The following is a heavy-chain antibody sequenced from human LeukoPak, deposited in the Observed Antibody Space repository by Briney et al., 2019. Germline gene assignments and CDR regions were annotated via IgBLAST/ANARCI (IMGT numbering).Heavy chain of an antibody. CDR3: ARVGGYCSGGSCYSMRFDP. CDR1: GYTFTSYY. Sequence: GASVKVSCKASGYTFTSYYMHWVRQAPGQGLEWMGIINPSGGSTSYAQKFQGRVTMTTDTSTSTAYMELRSLRSDDTAVYYCARVGGYCSGGSCYSMRFDPWGQGTLVTVSS. J-gene: IGHJ5*02. V-gene: IGHV1-46*01. CDR2: INPSGGST. D-gene: IGHD2-15*01.